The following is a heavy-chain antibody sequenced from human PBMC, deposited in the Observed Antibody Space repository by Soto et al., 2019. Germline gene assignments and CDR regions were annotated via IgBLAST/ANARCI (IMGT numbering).Heavy chain of an antibody. CDR3: ANEYGSGFPVY. V-gene: IGHV3-48*03. D-gene: IGHD3-10*01. Sequence: VQLVASGGGLVQPGGSLRLSCAASGLTFSSYEMNWVRQAPGKGLEWVSYISSGGGTTYYADSVKGRFTISRDNAKNSLYLQMNSLRAEDPALYYCANEYGSGFPVYWGQGTLVTVSS. CDR1: GLTFSSYE. J-gene: IGHJ4*02. CDR2: ISSGGGTT.